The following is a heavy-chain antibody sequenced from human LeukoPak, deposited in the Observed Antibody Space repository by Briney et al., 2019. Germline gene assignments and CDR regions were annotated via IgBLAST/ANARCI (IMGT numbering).Heavy chain of an antibody. V-gene: IGHV3-23*01. Sequence: GGSLRLSCAASGFTFSTYVMTWVRQAPGKGLEWVSALSGSGGSTFYADSVKGRLTISRDNSNSTLYLQMNSLRAEETAVYYCAKGRTPDYWGQGSLVTVSS. D-gene: IGHD2-15*01. CDR2: LSGSGGST. CDR3: AKGRTPDY. CDR1: GFTFSTYV. J-gene: IGHJ4*02.